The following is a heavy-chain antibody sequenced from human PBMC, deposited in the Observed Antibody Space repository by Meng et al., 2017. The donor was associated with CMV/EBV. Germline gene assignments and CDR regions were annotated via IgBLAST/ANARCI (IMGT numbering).Heavy chain of an antibody. D-gene: IGHD2-21*01. J-gene: IGHJ4*02. CDR1: GFTFSSYW. V-gene: IGHV3-7*01. CDR3: ARYSNKRTPFEPRYYFDY. CDR2: IKQDGSEK. Sequence: GGSLRLSCAASGFTFSSYWMSWVRQAPGKGLEWVANIKQDGSEKYYVDSVKGRFTISRDNAKNSLYLQMNSLRAEDTAVYYCARYSNKRTPFEPRYYFDYWGQGILVTVSS.